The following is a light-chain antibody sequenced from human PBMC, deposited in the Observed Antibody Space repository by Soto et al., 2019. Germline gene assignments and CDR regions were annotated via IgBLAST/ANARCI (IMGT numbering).Light chain of an antibody. J-gene: IGKJ1*01. CDR2: KAS. Sequence: DIQMTQSPSTMSASVRDRVTITCRASQSISSWLAWYQQNPGKAPKLLIYKASNLDSGVPSRFSGSGSGTEFPLTSSSLQPDDFATYYCQQYNSYAFGQGTKVEI. CDR1: QSISSW. CDR3: QQYNSYA. V-gene: IGKV1-5*03.